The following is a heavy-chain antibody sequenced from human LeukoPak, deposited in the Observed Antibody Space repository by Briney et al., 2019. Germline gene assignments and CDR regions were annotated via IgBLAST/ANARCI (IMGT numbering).Heavy chain of an antibody. D-gene: IGHD6-6*01. CDR1: GGSISSSSYS. J-gene: IGHJ4*02. CDR2: IYYSGST. Sequence: SETLSLTCTVSGGSISSSSYSWGWIRQPPGKGLEWIGSIYYSGSTYYNPSLKSRVTISVDTSKNQFSLKLSSVTAADTAVYYCARRGAARQIDYWGQGTPVTVSS. CDR3: ARRGAARQIDY. V-gene: IGHV4-39*01.